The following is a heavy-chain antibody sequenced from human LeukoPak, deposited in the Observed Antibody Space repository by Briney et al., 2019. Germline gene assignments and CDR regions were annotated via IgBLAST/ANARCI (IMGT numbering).Heavy chain of an antibody. D-gene: IGHD2-2*01. CDR2: LSGSGGST. J-gene: IGHJ3*02. Sequence: GGSLRLSCAASGFTFGMYAMSWVRQAPGKGLEWVSTLSGSGGSTYYADSVKGRFTISRDNSKNTLYLQMNSLRVEDTAVYYCAKGPAFNAFDIWGQGTMVTASS. CDR3: AKGPAFNAFDI. V-gene: IGHV3-23*01. CDR1: GFTFGMYA.